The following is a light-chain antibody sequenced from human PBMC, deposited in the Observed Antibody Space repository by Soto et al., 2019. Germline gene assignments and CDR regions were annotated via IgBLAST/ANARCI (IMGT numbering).Light chain of an antibody. J-gene: IGKJ1*01. Sequence: EIVMTQSPATLSLSPGERATLSCRASQSVSSNFAWYQQKPGQAPRLLIYGASTRATGIPARFSGSDSGTVLTLTIGSLQAEDFAVYYWSRYSMLPPWTFGQGTKVEIK. CDR3: SRYSMLPPWT. CDR1: QSVSSN. V-gene: IGKV3-15*01. CDR2: GAS.